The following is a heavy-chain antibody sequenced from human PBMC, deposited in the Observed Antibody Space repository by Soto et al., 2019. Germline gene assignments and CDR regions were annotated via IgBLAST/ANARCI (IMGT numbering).Heavy chain of an antibody. D-gene: IGHD4-17*01. V-gene: IGHV3-53*01. CDR2: IYNDGNT. CDR3: AGYGGNSV. Sequence: EVQLVESGGGLTQPGGSLRLSCAVSGFPVSTNHVTWDRQATGKGLQWVSAIYNDGNTYYADSVKGRFTISRDNSKNTVFLQMNSLGAEDTAVYYCAGYGGNSVWGQGTLVTVSS. J-gene: IGHJ4*02. CDR1: GFPVSTNH.